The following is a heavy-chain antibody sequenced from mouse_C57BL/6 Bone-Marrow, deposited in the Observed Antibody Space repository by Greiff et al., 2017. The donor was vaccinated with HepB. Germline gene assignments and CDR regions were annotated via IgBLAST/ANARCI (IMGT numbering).Heavy chain of an antibody. CDR3: ARLWPYAMDY. J-gene: IGHJ4*01. CDR2: IYPGDGDT. V-gene: IGHV1-80*01. Sequence: QVQLKQSGAELVKPGASVKISCKASGYAFSSYWMNWVKQRPGKGLAWIGQIYPGDGDTNYNGKFKGKATLTADKSSSTAYMQLSSLTSEDSAVYFCARLWPYAMDYWGQGTSVTVSS. CDR1: GYAFSSYW. D-gene: IGHD1-1*02.